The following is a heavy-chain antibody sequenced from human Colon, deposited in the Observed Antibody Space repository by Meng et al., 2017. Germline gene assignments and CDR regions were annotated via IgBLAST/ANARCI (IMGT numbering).Heavy chain of an antibody. Sequence: QAPLQQWGPGLLKPSETLTPTCAINAGPFSGYYWSWIRQAPGKGLEWIGEINHSGDTHYNPSLKSRVSMSFDTSKKQFSLHLSSVTAADTAFYYCSSLLTLDYWGPGTLVTVSS. D-gene: IGHD2-15*01. CDR2: INHSGDT. V-gene: IGHV4-34*02. CDR1: AGPFSGYY. J-gene: IGHJ4*02. CDR3: SSLLTLDY.